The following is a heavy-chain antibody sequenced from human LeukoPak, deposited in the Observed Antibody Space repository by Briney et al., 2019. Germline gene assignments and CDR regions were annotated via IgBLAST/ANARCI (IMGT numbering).Heavy chain of an antibody. CDR1: GFTFSSYA. V-gene: IGHV3-64D*06. CDR3: VKDSPYSSSWYFDY. Sequence: GGSLRLSCAASGFTFSSYAMSWVRQAPGKGLEYVSAISSNGGSTYYADSVKGRFTISRDNSKNTLYLQMSSLRAEDTAVYYCVKDSPYSSSWYFDYWGQGTLVTVSS. D-gene: IGHD6-13*01. CDR2: ISSNGGST. J-gene: IGHJ4*02.